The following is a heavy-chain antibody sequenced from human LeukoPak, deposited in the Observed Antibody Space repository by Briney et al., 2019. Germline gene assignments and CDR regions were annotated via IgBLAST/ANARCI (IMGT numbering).Heavy chain of an antibody. CDR3: ARDKGDYDTSGSLFVF. J-gene: IGHJ4*02. CDR2: IKQGGGEI. V-gene: IGHV3-7*03. D-gene: IGHD3-22*01. Sequence: GGSLRLSCAASGFGFSRYWMSWVRQVPRKGLEWVANIKQGGGEIYYVDSVKGRFTISRDNAKNSLYLQMNSLRAEDTAVYYCARDKGDYDTSGSLFVFGGQGTLVTVSS. CDR1: GFGFSRYW.